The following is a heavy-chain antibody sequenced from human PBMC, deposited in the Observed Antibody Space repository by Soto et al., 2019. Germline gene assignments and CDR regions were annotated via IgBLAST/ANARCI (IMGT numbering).Heavy chain of an antibody. J-gene: IGHJ6*02. CDR3: SRIFRSHSYGIDF. D-gene: IGHD1-26*01. V-gene: IGHV2-70*01. CDR2: IDWDDDK. CDR1: GFSLSTSGMC. Sequence: SGPTLVNPTQTLTLTCTFSGFSLSTSGMCVSWIRQPPGKALEWLALIDWDDDKYYSTSLKTRLTISKDTSKNQVVLTMTNKDPVDTATYYWSRIFRSHSYGIDFSCQGTTVTLSS.